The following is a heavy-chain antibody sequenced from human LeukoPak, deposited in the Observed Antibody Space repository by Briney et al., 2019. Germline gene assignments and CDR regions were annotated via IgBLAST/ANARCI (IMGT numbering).Heavy chain of an antibody. CDR3: ARAVSSRFDP. CDR2: ISSSSSYI. D-gene: IGHD1-14*01. J-gene: IGHJ5*02. Sequence: GSLSLSCAGSGFTFSSYSMNWVRQAPGKGLEWVSSISSSSSYIYYADSVKGRFTTSRDNAKNSLYLQMNSPRAEDTAVYYCARAVSSRFDPWGQRTLVTVSS. CDR1: GFTFSSYS. V-gene: IGHV3-21*01.